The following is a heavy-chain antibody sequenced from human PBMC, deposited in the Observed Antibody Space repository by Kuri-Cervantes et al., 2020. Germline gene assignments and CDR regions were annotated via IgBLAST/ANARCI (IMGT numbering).Heavy chain of an antibody. J-gene: IGHJ4*02. Sequence: ASVKVSCKAPGYTFTSYDINWVRQATGQGLEWMGWMNPNSGNTGYAQKFQGRVTMTRNTSISTAYMELSSLRSDDTAVYYCARATLAVAGDNFDYWGQGTLVTVSS. V-gene: IGHV1-8*02. CDR2: MNPNSGNT. CDR3: ARATLAVAGDNFDY. CDR1: GYTFTSYD. D-gene: IGHD6-19*01.